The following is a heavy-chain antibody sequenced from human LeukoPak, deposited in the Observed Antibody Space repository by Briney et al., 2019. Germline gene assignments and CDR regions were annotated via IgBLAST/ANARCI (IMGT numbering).Heavy chain of an antibody. D-gene: IGHD5-24*01. J-gene: IGHJ4*02. CDR1: GFTFSSYN. V-gene: IGHV3-48*01. CDR2: ISSSSSTI. CDR3: ARARWLQLGMIY. Sequence: PGGSLRLSCAASGFTFSSYNMNWVRQAPGKGLEWVSYISSSSSTIYYADSVKGRFTISRDSSKNTLYLQMNSLRVEDTAVYYCARARWLQLGMIYWGQGTLVTVSS.